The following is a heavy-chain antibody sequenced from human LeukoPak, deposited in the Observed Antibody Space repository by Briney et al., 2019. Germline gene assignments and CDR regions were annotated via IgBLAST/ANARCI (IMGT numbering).Heavy chain of an antibody. D-gene: IGHD6-13*01. Sequence: GESLQISCKGSGYSFTSYWIGWVRQMPGKGLEWMGIIYPGDSDTRYSPSFQGQVTISADKSISTAYLQWSSLKASDTAMYYCARRRGGAAAQVAGLDPWGQGTLVTVSS. J-gene: IGHJ5*02. CDR3: ARRRGGAAAQVAGLDP. CDR2: IYPGDSDT. CDR1: GYSFTSYW. V-gene: IGHV5-51*01.